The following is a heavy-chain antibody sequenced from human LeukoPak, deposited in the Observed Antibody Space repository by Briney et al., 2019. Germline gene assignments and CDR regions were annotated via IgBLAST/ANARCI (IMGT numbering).Heavy chain of an antibody. J-gene: IGHJ6*02. D-gene: IGHD3-10*01. CDR3: ARPGYYYGMDV. V-gene: IGHV3-48*03. CDR1: GFTLSRNE. Sequence: GGSLRLSCAASGFTLSRNEMNWVRQAPGKGLEWVSYISSSGCSIYYADSVKGRFTISRDNAKNSLYLQMNSLRAEDTAVYYCARPGYYYGMDVWGQGTTVTVSS. CDR2: ISSSGCSI.